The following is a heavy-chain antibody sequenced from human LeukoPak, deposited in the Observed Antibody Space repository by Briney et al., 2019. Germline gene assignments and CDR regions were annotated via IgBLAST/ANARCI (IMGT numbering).Heavy chain of an antibody. CDR3: ARGDYGDYVTN. D-gene: IGHD4-17*01. V-gene: IGHV4-59*01. CDR1: GGSISSYY. Sequence: SETLSLTCTVSGGSISSYYWSWIRQPPGKGLEWIGYIYYSGSINYNPSLKSRVTISVDTSKNQFSLKLSSVTAADTAVYYCARGDYGDYVTNWGQGTLVTVSS. CDR2: IYYSGSI. J-gene: IGHJ4*02.